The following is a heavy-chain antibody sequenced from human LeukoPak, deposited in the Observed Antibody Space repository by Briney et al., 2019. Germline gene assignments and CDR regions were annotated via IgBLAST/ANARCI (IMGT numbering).Heavy chain of an antibody. V-gene: IGHV3-23*01. Sequence: GGSLRLSCAASGFAFSIYTMNWVRQAPGKGLEWVSIINYNGDNKYYADSVQGRFTISRDNSKNAVYLQMNSLRAEDTAIYYCAKDGHCPGALCPTQIAVAGYNDNWGQGTLVTVSS. CDR3: AKDGHCPGALCPTQIAVAGYNDN. D-gene: IGHD6-19*01. J-gene: IGHJ4*02. CDR1: GFAFSIYT. CDR2: INYNGDNK.